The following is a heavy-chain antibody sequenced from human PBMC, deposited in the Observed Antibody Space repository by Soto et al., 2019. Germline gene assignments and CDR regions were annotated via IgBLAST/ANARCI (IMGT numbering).Heavy chain of an antibody. CDR3: ARTTAAIHLNY. J-gene: IGHJ4*02. V-gene: IGHV4-34*01. CDR1: GGSLSGNY. Sequence: QAQLQQWGTGLLKPSETLSLTCAVYGGSLSGNYWGWIRQPPGKGLEWIGETHHSGSTAYNPSLKSRVTISVDTSRNQFSLKSNSVTAADTAVYYCARTTAAIHLNYWSQGTLVTVSS. D-gene: IGHD2-21*02. CDR2: THHSGST.